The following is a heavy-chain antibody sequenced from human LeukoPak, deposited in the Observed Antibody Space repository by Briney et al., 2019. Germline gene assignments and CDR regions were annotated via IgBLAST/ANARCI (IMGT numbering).Heavy chain of an antibody. CDR2: ISGSGGST. D-gene: IGHD6-19*01. Sequence: GGSLRLSCAASGFTFSSYAMSWVRQAPGKGLEWVSAISGSGGSTYYADSVKGRFTISRDNSKNTLYLQMNSLRAEDTAVYYCARDRRAVGAFDIWGQGTMVTVSS. J-gene: IGHJ3*02. CDR1: GFTFSSYA. CDR3: ARDRRAVGAFDI. V-gene: IGHV3-23*01.